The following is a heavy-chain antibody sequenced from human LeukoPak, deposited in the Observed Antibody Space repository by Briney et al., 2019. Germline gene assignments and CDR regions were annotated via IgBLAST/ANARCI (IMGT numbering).Heavy chain of an antibody. J-gene: IGHJ6*03. V-gene: IGHV3-74*01. D-gene: IGHD3-3*01. CDR2: INSDGSST. CDR3: AREGNIWSGYYWHYYYYMDV. CDR1: GFTFSSYW. Sequence: GGSLRLSCAASGFTFSSYWMHWVRQAPGKGLVWVSRINSDGSSTSYADSVKGRFTISRDNAKNTLYLQMNSLRAEDTAVYYCAREGNIWSGYYWHYYYYMDVWGQGTTVTVSS.